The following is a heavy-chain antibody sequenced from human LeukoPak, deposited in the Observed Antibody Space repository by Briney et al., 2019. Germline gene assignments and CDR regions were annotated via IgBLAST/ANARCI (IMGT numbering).Heavy chain of an antibody. CDR2: FYSGGST. Sequence: PGGSLRLSCAASGFTVSSNYMSWVRQAPGKGLEWVSVFYSGGSTYYADSVKGRFTISRDNSKNTLYLQMNSLRAEDTAVYYCARPYSSSWAYFDYWGQGTLVTVSS. CDR1: GFTVSSNY. D-gene: IGHD6-13*01. V-gene: IGHV3-53*01. J-gene: IGHJ4*02. CDR3: ARPYSSSWAYFDY.